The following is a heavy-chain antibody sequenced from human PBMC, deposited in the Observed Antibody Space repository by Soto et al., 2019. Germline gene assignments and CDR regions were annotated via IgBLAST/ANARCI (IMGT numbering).Heavy chain of an antibody. J-gene: IGHJ6*02. V-gene: IGHV3-23*01. CDR1: GFTFSSYA. CDR2: ISGSGGST. CDR3: AKDRALGYCTNGVCPNYYYYGMDV. D-gene: IGHD2-8*01. Sequence: GGSLRLSCAASGFTFSSYAMSWVRQAPGKGLEWVSAISGSGGSTYYADSVKGRFTISRDNSKNTLYLQMNSLRAEDTAVYYCAKDRALGYCTNGVCPNYYYYGMDVWGQGTTVTVSS.